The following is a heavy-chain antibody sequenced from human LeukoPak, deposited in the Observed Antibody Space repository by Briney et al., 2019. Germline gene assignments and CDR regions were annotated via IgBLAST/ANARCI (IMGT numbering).Heavy chain of an antibody. CDR2: ITPIFGAA. J-gene: IGHJ4*02. V-gene: IGHV1-69*06. Sequence: SVKVSCKASGGTFSSYPFTWVRQAPGQGLEWMGEITPIFGAANYAQTFQGRVTITADKSTSTAYMELSSLRSEDTAVYYCARGYCSGGSCYSDYWGQGTLVTVSS. CDR3: ARGYCSGGSCYSDY. CDR1: GGTFSSYP. D-gene: IGHD2-15*01.